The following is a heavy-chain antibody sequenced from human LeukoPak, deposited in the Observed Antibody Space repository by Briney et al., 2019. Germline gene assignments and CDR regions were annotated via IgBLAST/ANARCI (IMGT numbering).Heavy chain of an antibody. D-gene: IGHD6-19*01. Sequence: GGSLRLSCAASGFTVGNNHTNWVRQAPGKGLEWVSLIYSGGNTQYAGSVKGRFIIFRDSSKNTLYLQMNSLRVEDTAVYYCATRAVAAPYWGQGTLVTVSS. CDR3: ATRAVAAPY. J-gene: IGHJ4*02. CDR1: GFTVGNNH. CDR2: IYSGGNT. V-gene: IGHV3-66*01.